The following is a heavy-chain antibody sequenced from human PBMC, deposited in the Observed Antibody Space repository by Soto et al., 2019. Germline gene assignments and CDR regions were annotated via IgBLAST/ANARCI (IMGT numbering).Heavy chain of an antibody. CDR3: ARAAALSSSWWENGMDV. V-gene: IGHV5-51*01. D-gene: IGHD6-13*01. CDR1: GYSFTSYW. CDR2: IYPGDSDT. J-gene: IGHJ6*02. Sequence: GASLKISCKGSGYSFTSYWFGWVRQMPGKGLEWMGIIYPGDSDTRYSPSFQGKVTISADKSISTAYLQMNSLRDEDTAVYYCARAAALSSSWWENGMDVWGQGTTVTVSS.